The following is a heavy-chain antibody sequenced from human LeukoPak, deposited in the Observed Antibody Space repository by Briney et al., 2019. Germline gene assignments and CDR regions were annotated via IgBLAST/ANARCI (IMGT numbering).Heavy chain of an antibody. CDR3: ALLGFDYFDY. CDR1: DFTFGTYW. V-gene: IGHV3-7*01. Sequence: GGSLRLPCEASDFTFGTYWMSWVRKAPGKGLEWVANIKQDGSQKYYVDSVKGRFTISRDNAKNSLYLQMNSLRAEDTAVYYCALLGFDYFDYWGQGTLVTVSS. J-gene: IGHJ4*02. CDR2: IKQDGSQK.